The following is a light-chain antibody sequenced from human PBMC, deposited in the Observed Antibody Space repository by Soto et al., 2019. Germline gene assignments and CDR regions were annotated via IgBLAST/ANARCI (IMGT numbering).Light chain of an antibody. Sequence: ESVLTQSPGTLSLSPGERATLSCRASPSVRSSYLAWYQRKPGKAPRLLIYGASTRSTGIPDRFSGSGSGTDFTLTISRLEPEDFAVYYCQQYGRSLSFGGGTKVEIK. J-gene: IGKJ4*01. V-gene: IGKV3-20*01. CDR3: QQYGRSLS. CDR2: GAS. CDR1: PSVRSSY.